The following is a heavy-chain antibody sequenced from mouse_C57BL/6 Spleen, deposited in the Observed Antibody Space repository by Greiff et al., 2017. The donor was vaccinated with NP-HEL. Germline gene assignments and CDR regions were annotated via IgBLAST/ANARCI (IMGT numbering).Heavy chain of an antibody. Sequence: QVQLQQSGAELAKPGASVKLSCKASGYTFTSYWMHWVKQRPGQGLEWIGYINPSSGYTKYNQKFKDKATLTADKSSSTAYMQLSSLTYEDSAVYYCARLDYGSSYDFDYWGQGTTLTGSS. J-gene: IGHJ2*01. V-gene: IGHV1-7*01. CDR3: ARLDYGSSYDFDY. D-gene: IGHD1-1*01. CDR2: INPSSGYT. CDR1: GYTFTSYW.